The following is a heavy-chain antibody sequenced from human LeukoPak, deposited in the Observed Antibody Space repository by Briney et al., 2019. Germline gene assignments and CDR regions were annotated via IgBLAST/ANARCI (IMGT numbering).Heavy chain of an antibody. CDR2: INHSGST. D-gene: IGHD6-19*01. V-gene: IGHV4-34*01. Sequence: SETLSLTCAVYGGSFSGYYWSWLRQPPGKGLEWIGEINHSGSTNYNPSLKSRVTISVDTSKNQFSLKLSSVTAADTAVYYCARDLVAGRPFDYWGQGTLVTVSS. CDR3: ARDLVAGRPFDY. CDR1: GGSFSGYY. J-gene: IGHJ4*02.